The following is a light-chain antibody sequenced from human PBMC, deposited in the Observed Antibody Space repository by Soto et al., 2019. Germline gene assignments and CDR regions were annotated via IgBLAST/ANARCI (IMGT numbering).Light chain of an antibody. Sequence: EVVMTQSPATLSVSPGERATLSCRASQTISTNLAWYQQKPGQAPRLLIYGASTRAAGIPARFSGSGSGTEFTLIISYLRPEDSAVYFCQQYHDWVTFGGGTRVEI. CDR2: GAS. CDR3: QQYHDWVT. V-gene: IGKV3-15*01. J-gene: IGKJ4*01. CDR1: QTISTN.